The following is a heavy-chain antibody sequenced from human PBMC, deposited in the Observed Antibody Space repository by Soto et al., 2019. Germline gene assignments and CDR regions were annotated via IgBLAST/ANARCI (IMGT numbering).Heavy chain of an antibody. D-gene: IGHD6-13*01. V-gene: IGHV4-39*01. CDR1: GGSISSSSYY. CDR3: ARRSARSSSWTDY. CDR2: IYYSGST. J-gene: IGHJ4*02. Sequence: QLQLQESGPGLVKPSETLSLTCTVSGGSISSSSYYWGWIRQPPGKGLEGIGSIYYSGSTYYNPSLKSRVTISVDTSKNQFSLKLSSVTAADTAVYYCARRSARSSSWTDYWGQGTLVTVSS.